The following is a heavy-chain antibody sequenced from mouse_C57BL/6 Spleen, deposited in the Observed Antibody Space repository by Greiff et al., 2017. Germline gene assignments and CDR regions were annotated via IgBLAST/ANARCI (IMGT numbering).Heavy chain of an antibody. CDR2: INPSNGGT. CDR1: GYTFTSYW. Sequence: QVKLKRPGTELVKPGASVKLSCKAFGYTFTSYWLNWVKQRPGQGLAWIGNINPSNGGTNFNEKFNGNSSLAVDKASRTAYRQLSSLTSEDSAVYYCAREEDGSSFYYYAMDYWGQGTTVTVSS. CDR3: AREEDGSSFYYYAMDY. J-gene: IGHJ4*01. D-gene: IGHD1-1*01. V-gene: IGHV1-53*01.